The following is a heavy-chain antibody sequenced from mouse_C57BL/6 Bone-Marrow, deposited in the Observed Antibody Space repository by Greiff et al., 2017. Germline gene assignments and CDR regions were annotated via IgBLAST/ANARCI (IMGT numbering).Heavy chain of an antibody. J-gene: IGHJ3*01. V-gene: IGHV1-81*01. Sequence: QVQLQESGAELVKPGASVKLSCKASGYTFTSYGISWVKQRTGQGLEWIGEIYPRSGNTYYNEKFKGKATLTADKSSSTAYMELRSLTSEDSAVYFCARAYYGNAFAYWGQGTLVTVSA. CDR2: IYPRSGNT. CDR3: ARAYYGNAFAY. CDR1: GYTFTSYG. D-gene: IGHD2-10*01.